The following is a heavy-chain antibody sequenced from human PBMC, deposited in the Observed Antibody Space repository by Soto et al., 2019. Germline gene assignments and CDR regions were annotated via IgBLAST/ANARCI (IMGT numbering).Heavy chain of an antibody. CDR2: IIPIFGTA. J-gene: IGHJ3*02. D-gene: IGHD2-21*02. CDR3: ARDSGAYCGGDCYHHDAFDI. Sequence: QVQLVQSEAEVKKPGSSVKVSCKASGGTFSSYAISWVRQAPGQGLEWMGGIIPIFGTANYAQKFQGRVTITADESTSTAYMELSSLRSEDTAVYYCARDSGAYCGGDCYHHDAFDIWGQGTMVTVSS. V-gene: IGHV1-69*01. CDR1: GGTFSSYA.